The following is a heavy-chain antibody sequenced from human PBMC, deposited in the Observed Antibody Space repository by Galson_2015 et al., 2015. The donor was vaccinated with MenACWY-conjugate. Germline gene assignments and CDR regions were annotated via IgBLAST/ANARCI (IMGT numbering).Heavy chain of an antibody. V-gene: IGHV3-30*03. CDR2: ISKDARQT. CDR3: ATSNYYDGDFDY. J-gene: IGHJ4*02. D-gene: IGHD3-22*01. CDR1: GFTFSSIG. Sequence: SLRLSCAAAGFTFSSIGMHWVRRSPGKGLEWLALISKDARQTFYADSVEGRFTISRDNSNNTLYLEMNSLRVDDTAVYYCATSNYYDGDFDYWGQGTLVTVSS.